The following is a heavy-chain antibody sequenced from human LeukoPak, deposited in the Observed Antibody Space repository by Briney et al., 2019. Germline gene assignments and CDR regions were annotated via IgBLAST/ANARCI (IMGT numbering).Heavy chain of an antibody. D-gene: IGHD6-19*01. V-gene: IGHV3-23*01. J-gene: IGHJ4*02. CDR3: AKEQMMYSSSPFDY. CDR2: ISTGGVNT. Sequence: GGSLRLSCAASGFTFNTYAMSWVRQAPGKGLEWVSAISTGGVNTYYTDSVKGRFTISRDNSKNTLYLQMNSLRAEDTAVYFCAKEQMMYSSSPFDYWGQGALVTVSS. CDR1: GFTFNTYA.